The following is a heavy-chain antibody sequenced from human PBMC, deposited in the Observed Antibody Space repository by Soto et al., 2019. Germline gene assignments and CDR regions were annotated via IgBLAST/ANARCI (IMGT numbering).Heavy chain of an antibody. CDR3: ARESGGATATLDYYYFYMDV. D-gene: IGHD5-12*01. J-gene: IGHJ6*03. V-gene: IGHV1-2*06. Sequence: QVQLVQSGAEVKKPGASVKVSCKASGYTFSDYYLHWVRQAPGQGPEWMGRINPNSGDTKFAQKFQGRVTMTRDTSVRTAFMELNWLKPDDTAVYYCARESGGATATLDYYYFYMDVWGQGTTVTVSS. CDR1: GYTFSDYY. CDR2: INPNSGDT.